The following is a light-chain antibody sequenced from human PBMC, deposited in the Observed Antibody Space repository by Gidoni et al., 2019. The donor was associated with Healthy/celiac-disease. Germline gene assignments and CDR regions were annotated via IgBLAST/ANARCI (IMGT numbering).Light chain of an antibody. Sequence: EIELTQSPGTLSLSPGERATLSCRASQSVSSSYLAWYQQKPGQAPRLLISGASSRATGIPDRFSGSGSGTDFTLTISRLEREDFSVYYCQQYGSSPFTFGPGTKVDIK. CDR1: QSVSSSY. CDR3: QQYGSSPFT. CDR2: GAS. V-gene: IGKV3-20*01. J-gene: IGKJ3*01.